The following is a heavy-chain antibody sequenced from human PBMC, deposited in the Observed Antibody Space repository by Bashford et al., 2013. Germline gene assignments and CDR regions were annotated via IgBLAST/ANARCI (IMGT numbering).Heavy chain of an antibody. D-gene: IGHD3-9*01. V-gene: IGHV2-26*01. Sequence: ETLSLTCTVSGGSISSYYWSVDPXRPPGEALEWLAHIFSTDEKSYSTSLKTRLTISKDTSKNQVVLTMTNMDPVDTATYYCARMVRYLDKFDYWGQGTLVTVSS. J-gene: IGHJ4*02. CDR3: ARMVRYLDKFDY. CDR2: IFSTDEK. CDR1: GGSISSYYW.